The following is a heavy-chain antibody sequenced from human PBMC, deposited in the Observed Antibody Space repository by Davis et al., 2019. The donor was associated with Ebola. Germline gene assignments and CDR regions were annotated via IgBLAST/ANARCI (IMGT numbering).Heavy chain of an antibody. CDR1: GFTFSSYS. CDR3: AREVTSGNFWGYFDL. Sequence: GESLKISCAASGFTFSSYSMNWVRQAPGKGLEWVAVTWYEGNNKFYAESVEGRFTISADNSKNSLYLQMDSLRAEDTAVYYCAREVTSGNFWGYFDLWGQGTPVTVSS. V-gene: IGHV3-33*08. D-gene: IGHD3-3*01. CDR2: TWYEGNNK. J-gene: IGHJ4*02.